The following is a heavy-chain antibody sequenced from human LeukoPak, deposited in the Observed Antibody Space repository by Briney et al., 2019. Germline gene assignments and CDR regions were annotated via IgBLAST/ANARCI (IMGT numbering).Heavy chain of an antibody. V-gene: IGHV4-34*01. CDR1: GGSFSGYY. Sequence: SETLSLTCAVYGGSFSGYYWSWIRQPPGKGPEWIGEINHSGSTNYNPSLKSRVTISVDTSKTQFSLNLSSVTAADTAVYYCARHGTISGRHSIRDYWGQGTLVTVSS. CDR2: INHSGST. CDR3: ARHGTISGRHSIRDY. J-gene: IGHJ4*02. D-gene: IGHD1-26*01.